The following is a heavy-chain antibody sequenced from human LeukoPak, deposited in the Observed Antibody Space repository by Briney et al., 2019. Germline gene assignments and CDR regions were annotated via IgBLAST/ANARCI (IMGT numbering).Heavy chain of an antibody. CDR2: IYYSGST. Sequence: SETLSLTCTVSGGSISSSSYYWGWIRQPPGKGLEWFGSIYYSGSTYYNPSLKSRVTISVDTSKNQFSLKLSSVTAADTAVYYCAREASRLTSGYWGQGTLVTVSS. J-gene: IGHJ4*02. V-gene: IGHV4-39*07. CDR1: GGSISSSSYY. CDR3: AREASRLTSGY.